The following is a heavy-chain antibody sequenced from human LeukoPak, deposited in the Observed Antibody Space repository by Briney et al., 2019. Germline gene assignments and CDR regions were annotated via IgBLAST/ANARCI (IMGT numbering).Heavy chain of an antibody. J-gene: IGHJ4*02. CDR1: GFTFSSYA. CDR3: ARAKNYYGSGSRIDY. Sequence: GGSLRLSCAASGFTFSSYAMHWVRQAPGKGLEWVAVISYDGSNKYYADSVKGRFTISRDNSKNTLYLQMNSLRAEDTAVYYCARAKNYYGSGSRIDYWGQGTLVTVSS. D-gene: IGHD3-10*01. V-gene: IGHV3-30-3*01. CDR2: ISYDGSNK.